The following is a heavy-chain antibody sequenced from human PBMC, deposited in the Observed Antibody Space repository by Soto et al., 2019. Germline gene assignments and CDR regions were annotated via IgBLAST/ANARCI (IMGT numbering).Heavy chain of an antibody. D-gene: IGHD2-2*02. V-gene: IGHV1-2*02. J-gene: IGHJ6*02. CDR2: INPNSGGT. CDR1: GYTFTDYY. CDR3: ARERVYCSSTSCYNPGDYSYYGMDV. Sequence: ASVKVSCKASGYTFTDYYMHWVRQAPGQGLEWMGWINPNSGGTNYAQKFQGRVTMTRDTSISTAYMELSRLRSDDTAVYYCARERVYCSSTSCYNPGDYSYYGMDVWGQGTTVTVSS.